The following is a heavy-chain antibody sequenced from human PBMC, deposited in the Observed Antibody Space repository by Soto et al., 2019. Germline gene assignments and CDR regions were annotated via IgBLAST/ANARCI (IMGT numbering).Heavy chain of an antibody. D-gene: IGHD2-15*01. V-gene: IGHV3-7*03. Sequence: AGGSLILSCTASGFTFSTYWMSWVRQAPGMGLEWVANIGEDGSEKYYVDSVKGRFTISRDNAKNSLYLQMNSLRADDTAVYYCARGSGGHNYYYGMDVWGQGTTVTVSS. J-gene: IGHJ6*02. CDR2: IGEDGSEK. CDR1: GFTFSTYW. CDR3: ARGSGGHNYYYGMDV.